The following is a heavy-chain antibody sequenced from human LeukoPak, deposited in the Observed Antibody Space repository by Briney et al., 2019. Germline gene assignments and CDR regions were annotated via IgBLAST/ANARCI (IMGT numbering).Heavy chain of an antibody. CDR2: IRGDNGNT. D-gene: IGHD3-9*01. Sequence: ASVKVSCKASGYTFSNYGISWVRQAPGQGLEWVGWIRGDNGNTNYAQKFQGRVTMTTETSTSTAYMELGSLGADETAVYYCARVDLLTGYYFFDYWGQGTLVTVSS. CDR1: GYTFSNYG. J-gene: IGHJ4*02. CDR3: ARVDLLTGYYFFDY. V-gene: IGHV1-18*01.